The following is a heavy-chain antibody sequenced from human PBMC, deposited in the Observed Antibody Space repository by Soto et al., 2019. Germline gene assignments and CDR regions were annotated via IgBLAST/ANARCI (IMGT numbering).Heavy chain of an antibody. J-gene: IGHJ5*02. Sequence: GGSLRLSCVASGITFNSSAMSWVRQAPGKGLEWVSAISSSGTRTYYADSVKGRFTISRDNSKNTEYLQMNSLRVEDTALYYCAKRGIKTLGVVYHWGQGTLVTVSS. V-gene: IGHV3-23*01. CDR3: AKRGIKTLGVVYH. D-gene: IGHD3-3*01. CDR2: ISSSGTRT. CDR1: GITFNSSA.